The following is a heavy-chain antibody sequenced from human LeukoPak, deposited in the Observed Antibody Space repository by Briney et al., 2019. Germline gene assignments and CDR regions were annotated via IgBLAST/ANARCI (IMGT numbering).Heavy chain of an antibody. D-gene: IGHD2-8*02. J-gene: IGHJ4*02. V-gene: IGHV3-23*01. CDR2: ISGSGGNT. CDR3: AKGDPQSVRGVYYFDY. CDR1: GFTFSSYA. Sequence: PGGSLRLSCAASGFTFSSYAMSWVRQAPGKGLEWVSAISGSGGNTYYADSVKGRFTISRDNSKNTVYLQMNSLRAEDTAVYYCAKGDPQSVRGVYYFDYWGQGTLVTVSS.